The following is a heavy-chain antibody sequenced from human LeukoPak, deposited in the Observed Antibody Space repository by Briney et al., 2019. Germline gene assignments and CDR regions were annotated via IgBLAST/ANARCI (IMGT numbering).Heavy chain of an antibody. CDR1: GFSFRNFA. D-gene: IGHD5-18*01. CDR2: IKQDGSEK. Sequence: GGSMRLSCATSGFSFRNFAMSWVRQAPGKGLEWVANIKQDGSEKYYVDSVKGRFTISRDNAKNSLYLQMNSLRAEDTAVYYCARDGYSYGTNYFDYWGQGTLVTVSS. CDR3: ARDGYSYGTNYFDY. J-gene: IGHJ4*02. V-gene: IGHV3-7*04.